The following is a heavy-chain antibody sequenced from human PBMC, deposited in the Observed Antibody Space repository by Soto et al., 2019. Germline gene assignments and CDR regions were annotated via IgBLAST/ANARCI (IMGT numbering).Heavy chain of an antibody. J-gene: IGHJ3*02. CDR3: ARARNYYDRSWSFDI. V-gene: IGHV4-61*05. D-gene: IGHD3-22*01. CDR2: IYYSGST. CDR1: GGSISSSSYY. Sequence: SETLSLTCTVSGGSISSSSYYWGRNRQPKGKGLEWIGYIYYSGSTNYNPSPKSRVTISVDTSKNQFSLKLSSVTAADTALYYCARARNYYDRSWSFDIWGQGTMVTVSS.